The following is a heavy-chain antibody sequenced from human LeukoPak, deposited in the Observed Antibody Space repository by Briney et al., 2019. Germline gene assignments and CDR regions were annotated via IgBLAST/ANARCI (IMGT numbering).Heavy chain of an antibody. D-gene: IGHD6-13*01. J-gene: IGHJ4*02. CDR2: IYHSGST. CDR1: GGSISSGDDY. V-gene: IGHV4-30-4*01. Sequence: SQTLSLTCTVSGGSISSGDDYWIWIRQPPGKGLEWIGYIYHSGSTYSNPSLKSRVTISVDTSKNQFSLKLSSVTAADTAVYYCARHNPPASSIIDYWGQGTLVTVSS. CDR3: ARHNPPASSIIDY.